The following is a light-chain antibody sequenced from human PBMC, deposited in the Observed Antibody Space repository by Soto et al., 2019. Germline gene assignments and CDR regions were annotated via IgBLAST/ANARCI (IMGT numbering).Light chain of an antibody. J-gene: IGKJ1*01. CDR1: QSVSSSY. Sequence: EIVLTQSPGTLSLSPGERATLSCRASQSVSSSYLAWYQQKPGQAPRLLIYGASNRATGIPDRFSGSGSGTDFTLTISRLGPEDFAVYYCQQYGSSPLTFGQGTKVDIK. V-gene: IGKV3-20*01. CDR3: QQYGSSPLT. CDR2: GAS.